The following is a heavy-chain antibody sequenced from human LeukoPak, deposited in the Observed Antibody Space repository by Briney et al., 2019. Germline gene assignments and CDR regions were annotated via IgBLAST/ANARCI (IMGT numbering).Heavy chain of an antibody. CDR3: AKDRGGNFDSNPKRFYYYMDV. CDR1: GFTFDDYA. CDR2: ISWNSGSI. Sequence: GGSLRLSCAASGFTFDDYAMHWVRQAPGKGLEWVSGISWNSGSIGYADSVKGRFTISRDNSRNTMYLQMNRLRAEDTAVYYCAKDRGGNFDSNPKRFYYYMDVWGKGTTVTVSS. V-gene: IGHV3-9*01. D-gene: IGHD3-9*01. J-gene: IGHJ6*03.